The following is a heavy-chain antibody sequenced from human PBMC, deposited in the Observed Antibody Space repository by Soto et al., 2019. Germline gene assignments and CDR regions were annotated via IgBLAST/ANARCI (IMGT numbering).Heavy chain of an antibody. V-gene: IGHV5-51*01. Sequence: GESLKISCKGSGYTFTAYWIGWVRQMPGKGLEWMGIIYPGDSDTRYSPSFQGQVTVSAEKFISTAYLQWSRLKASDTAMYYCARGGYSGNSKDPFYIWGPVTMVTVSS. CDR1: GYTFTAYW. D-gene: IGHD4-4*01. CDR2: IYPGDSDT. J-gene: IGHJ3*02. CDR3: ARGGYSGNSKDPFYI.